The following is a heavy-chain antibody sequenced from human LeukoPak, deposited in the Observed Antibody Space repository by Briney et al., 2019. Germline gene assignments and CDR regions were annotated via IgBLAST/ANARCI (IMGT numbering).Heavy chain of an antibody. CDR2: INPSGGST. CDR3: ARDYYDSSGYATLYYYYYMDV. CDR1: GYTFTSYY. D-gene: IGHD3-22*01. V-gene: IGHV1-46*01. Sequence: ASVKVSCKASGYTFTSYYVHWVRQAPGRGLEWMGIINPSGGSTSYAQKFQGRVTMTRDMSTSTVYMELSSLRSEDTTVYYCARDYYDSSGYATLYYYYYMDVWGKGTTVTVSS. J-gene: IGHJ6*03.